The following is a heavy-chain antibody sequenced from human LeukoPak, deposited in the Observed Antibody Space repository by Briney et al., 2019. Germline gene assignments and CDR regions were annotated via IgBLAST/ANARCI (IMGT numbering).Heavy chain of an antibody. CDR3: ANTARSFDY. V-gene: IGHV3-11*04. D-gene: IGHD2-21*02. CDR2: ISSSGSTI. J-gene: IGHJ4*02. Sequence: PGGSLRLSCAASGFTFSDSSMSWIRQAPGKGLEWVSYISSSGSTIDYADSVKGGVTISRDNAKNSLYLQMNSLRAEDTAVYYCANTARSFDYWGQGTLFTVSS. CDR1: GFTFSDSS.